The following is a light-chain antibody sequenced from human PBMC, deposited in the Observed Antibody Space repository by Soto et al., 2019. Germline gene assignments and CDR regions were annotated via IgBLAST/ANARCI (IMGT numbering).Light chain of an antibody. J-gene: IGKJ4*01. CDR1: QNLLHSNGYNY. Sequence: EIVLTQSPLPLPVTPGEPASISCRSSQNLLHSNGYNYLNWYLQKPGQSPQLVIYLGSNRASGVPDRFSGSGSGTDFTLTINRVEAEDVGLYFCAQGLATPFTFGGGTKVDIK. V-gene: IGKV2-28*01. CDR3: AQGLATPFT. CDR2: LGS.